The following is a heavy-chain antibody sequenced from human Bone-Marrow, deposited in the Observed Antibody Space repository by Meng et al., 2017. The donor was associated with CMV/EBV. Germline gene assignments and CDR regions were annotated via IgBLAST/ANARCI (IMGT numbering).Heavy chain of an antibody. CDR1: GFTFSSYA. V-gene: IGHV3-30*04. CDR3: ARSLSLQRITIFGVVTPRFGYGMDV. J-gene: IGHJ6*02. CDR2: ISYDGSNK. D-gene: IGHD3-3*01. Sequence: GGSLRLSCAASGFTFSSYAMHWVRQAPGKGLEWVAVISYDGSNKYYADSVKGRFTISRDNSKNTLYLQMNSLRAEDTAVYCCARSLSLQRITIFGVVTPRFGYGMDVWGQGTTVTVSS.